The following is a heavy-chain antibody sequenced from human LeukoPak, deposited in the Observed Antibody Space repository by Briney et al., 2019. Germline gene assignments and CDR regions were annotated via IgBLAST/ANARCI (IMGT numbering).Heavy chain of an antibody. D-gene: IGHD6-13*01. CDR3: ATAAGTDFDY. Sequence: PGRSLRLSCAASGFTFSSYGMHWVRQAPGKGLEWVAVISYDGSNKYYADSVKGRFTISRDNSKNTLYLQMNSLRAEDTAVYYCATAAGTDFDYWGQGTLVTVSS. CDR1: GFTFSSYG. V-gene: IGHV3-30*03. J-gene: IGHJ4*02. CDR2: ISYDGSNK.